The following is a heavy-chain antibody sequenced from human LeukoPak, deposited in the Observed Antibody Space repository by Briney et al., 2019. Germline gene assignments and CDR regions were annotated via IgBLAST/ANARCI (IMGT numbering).Heavy chain of an antibody. CDR3: AKGDNFGRVADAFDS. D-gene: IGHD1-1*01. V-gene: IGHV3-23*01. Sequence: PGGSLRLSCAASGFTFDKFAMIWVRQAPGKGLQWVSTITSGADTYYADSVKGRFSISRDNSRNTVSVQMHSLRADDTAVYFCAKGDNFGRVADAFDSWGQGTMVTVSS. CDR1: GFTFDKFA. CDR2: ITSGADT. J-gene: IGHJ3*01.